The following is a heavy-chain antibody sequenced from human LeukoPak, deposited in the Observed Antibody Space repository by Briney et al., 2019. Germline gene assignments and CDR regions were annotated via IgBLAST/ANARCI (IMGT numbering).Heavy chain of an antibody. J-gene: IGHJ6*02. Sequence: GGSLRLSCVASGFTFSSYWMHWVRQDPRKGLVWVSRISGDGRNINYADSVRGRFTISRDNAKNSLYLQMNSLRAEDTALYYCAKEKVAGHVDYYYGMDVWGQGTTVTVSS. D-gene: IGHD6-19*01. V-gene: IGHV3-74*01. CDR1: GFTFSSYW. CDR3: AKEKVAGHVDYYYGMDV. CDR2: ISGDGRNI.